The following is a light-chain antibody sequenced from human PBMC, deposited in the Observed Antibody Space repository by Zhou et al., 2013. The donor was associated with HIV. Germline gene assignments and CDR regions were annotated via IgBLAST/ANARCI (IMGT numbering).Light chain of an antibody. CDR3: QHRSNWPPL. J-gene: IGKJ5*01. V-gene: IGKV3D-20*02. CDR1: QSVSSSY. CDR2: GAS. Sequence: EIVLTQSPGTLSLSPGERATLSCRASQSVSSSYLAWYQQKPGQAPRLLIYGASNRATGIPARFSGSGSGTDFTLTISSLEPEDFAVYYCQHRSNWPPLFGQGTRLEIK.